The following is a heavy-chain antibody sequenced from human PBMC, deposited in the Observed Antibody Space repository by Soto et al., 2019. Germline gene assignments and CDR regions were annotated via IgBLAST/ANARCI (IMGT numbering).Heavy chain of an antibody. V-gene: IGHV4-30-2*01. J-gene: IGHJ6*02. CDR1: GVSISSDGYS. Sequence: QLQLQESVSGLVKPSQTLSLTCAVSGVSISSDGYSWSWIRQPPGKGLEWIGFIYQSGSTYYNPSLKRRGPRSVDRSKHQFALKLTSVTAADTAVYYCARAYYDFWTSYHYGMDVWGQGTTVTVSS. CDR3: ARAYYDFWTSYHYGMDV. D-gene: IGHD3-3*01. CDR2: IYQSGST.